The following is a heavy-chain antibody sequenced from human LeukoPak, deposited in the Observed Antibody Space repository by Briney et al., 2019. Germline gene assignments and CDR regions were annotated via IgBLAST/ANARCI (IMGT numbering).Heavy chain of an antibody. V-gene: IGHV5-51*01. D-gene: IGHD3-3*01. J-gene: IGHJ4*02. CDR1: GYTFSSYW. CDR3: ARQNDFRLDY. Sequence: GESLRISCKGSGYTFSSYWIGWVRQMPGKGLEWMGIIYPGDSDTRYSPSLQGQVTISVDTSIGTAYLQWGSLKASDTAIYYCARQNDFRLDYWGQGTLVTVSS. CDR2: IYPGDSDT.